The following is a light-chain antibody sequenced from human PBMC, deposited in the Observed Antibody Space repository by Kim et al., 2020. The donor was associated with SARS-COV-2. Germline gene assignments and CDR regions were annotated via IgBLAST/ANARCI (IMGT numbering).Light chain of an antibody. CDR3: QAWDSSTKV. CDR2: QDN. J-gene: IGLJ1*01. V-gene: IGLV3-1*01. CDR1: KVGDKY. Sequence: SVSPGQTASITCSGDKVGDKYACWYQQKPGQSPVLVIYQDNKRPSGIPERFSGSNSGNTATLTISGTQAMDEADYYCQAWDSSTKVFGTGTKVTVL.